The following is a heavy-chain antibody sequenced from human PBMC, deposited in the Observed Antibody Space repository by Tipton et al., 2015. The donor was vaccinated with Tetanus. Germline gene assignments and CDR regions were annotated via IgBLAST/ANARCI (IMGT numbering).Heavy chain of an antibody. J-gene: IGHJ4*02. CDR2: IDYFGTT. V-gene: IGHV4-59*01. CDR1: GGSISSFY. CDR3: ARGMAEASNCGGGCYSDY. Sequence: TLSLTCTVSGGSISSFYWSWIRQFPGKGLEWIGYIDYFGTTKYNPSLKSRVAMSVDTSKNQLSLKLSSVTSADTAVYSCARGMAEASNCGGGCYSDYWGQGTLVTVSS. D-gene: IGHD2-21*02.